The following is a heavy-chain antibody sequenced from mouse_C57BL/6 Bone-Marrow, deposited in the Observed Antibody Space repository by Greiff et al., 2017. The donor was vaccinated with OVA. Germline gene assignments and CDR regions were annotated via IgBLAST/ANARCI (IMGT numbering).Heavy chain of an antibody. Sequence: QVQLQQSGAELAKPGASVKLSCKASGYTFTSYWLHWVKQRPGQGLEWIGYINPSSGYTKYNQKFKDKATLTADKSSSTAYMQLSSLTYEDSAVYYCATPQFITTVVGYFDVWGTGTTVTVSS. J-gene: IGHJ1*03. CDR3: ATPQFITTVVGYFDV. V-gene: IGHV1-7*01. CDR1: GYTFTSYW. D-gene: IGHD1-1*01. CDR2: INPSSGYT.